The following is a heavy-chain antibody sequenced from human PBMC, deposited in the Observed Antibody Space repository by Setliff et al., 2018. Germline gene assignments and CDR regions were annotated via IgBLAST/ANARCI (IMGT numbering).Heavy chain of an antibody. J-gene: IGHJ4*02. CDR2: IGHTGSI. V-gene: IGHV4-38-2*02. CDR3: ARDLGHGGDSDY. Sequence: SETLSLTCTVSGYSISSSYIWGWIRQPPGMGLEWVGNIGHTGSINYNPSLKSRLTISRDTSKNQVSLKLNSVTATDTAVYYCARDLGHGGDSDYWGQGILVTVSS. CDR1: GYSISSSYI. D-gene: IGHD2-21*02.